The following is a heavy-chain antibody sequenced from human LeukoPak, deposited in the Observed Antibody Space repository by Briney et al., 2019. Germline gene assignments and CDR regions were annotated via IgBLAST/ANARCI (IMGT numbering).Heavy chain of an antibody. J-gene: IGHJ4*02. CDR1: GYTFTGYH. Sequence: ASVKVSCKASGYTFTGYHMHWVRQAPGQGLEWMGWINPNSGGTNYAQKFQGRVTMTRDTSISTAYMELSRLRSDDTAVYYCARVLRFGFSGEPTFDYWGQGTLVTVSS. CDR2: INPNSGGT. CDR3: ARVLRFGFSGEPTFDY. D-gene: IGHD2/OR15-2a*01. V-gene: IGHV1-2*02.